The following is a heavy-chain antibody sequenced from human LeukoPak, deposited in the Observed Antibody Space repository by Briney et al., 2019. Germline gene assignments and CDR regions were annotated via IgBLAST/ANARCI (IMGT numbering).Heavy chain of an antibody. Sequence: GGSLRLSCAASGFIFSSYAMSWVRQAPGKGLEWVSGISGSGGSIYYADSVKGRFTISRDNPKNTLYLQMNSLRDEDTAIYYCARGVGATMRSFFDYWGQGTLVTVSS. D-gene: IGHD1-26*01. V-gene: IGHV3-23*01. CDR1: GFIFSSYA. J-gene: IGHJ4*02. CDR2: ISGSGGSI. CDR3: ARGVGATMRSFFDY.